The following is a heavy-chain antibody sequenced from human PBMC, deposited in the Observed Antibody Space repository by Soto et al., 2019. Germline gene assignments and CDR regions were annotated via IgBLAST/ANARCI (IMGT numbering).Heavy chain of an antibody. Sequence: LRLSCAASGFTFSSYSMNWVRQAPGKGLEWVSSISSSSSYIYYADSVKGRFTISRDNAKNSLYLQMNSLRAEDTAVYYCARGPNFLVTKYYFDYWGQGTLVTVSS. CDR1: GFTFSSYS. CDR2: ISSSSSYI. J-gene: IGHJ4*02. CDR3: ARGPNFLVTKYYFDY. D-gene: IGHD6-13*01. V-gene: IGHV3-21*01.